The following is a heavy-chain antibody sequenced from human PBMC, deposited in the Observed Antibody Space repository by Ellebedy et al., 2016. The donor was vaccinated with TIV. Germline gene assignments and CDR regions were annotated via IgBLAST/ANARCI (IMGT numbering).Heavy chain of an antibody. D-gene: IGHD5-12*01. V-gene: IGHV3-21*04. J-gene: IGHJ4*02. CDR1: GFAFSSYS. CDR2: ISSSSTYI. Sequence: GGSLRLXCAASGFAFSSYSMSWVRQAPGKGLEWVSSISSSSTYINYADSVKGRFTISRDNAKNSLYLQLNSLRAEDTAVYYCARVGLVTTILGSKQGDYFDYWGQGTLVTVSS. CDR3: ARVGLVTTILGSKQGDYFDY.